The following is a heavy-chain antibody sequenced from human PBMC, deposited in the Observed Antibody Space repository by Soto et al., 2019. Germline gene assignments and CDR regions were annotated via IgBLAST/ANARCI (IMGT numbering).Heavy chain of an antibody. Sequence: SPTLSLPCAISGDSLSSNTAAWNWIRQSPTRGLEWLGRAYYRSKWYIDYEESVKSRITIIPDTSRNQISLQLNSLTPEDTAVYYCARDQSLPFSIVGYYYGMDVWGQGTTFTVSS. J-gene: IGHJ6*02. D-gene: IGHD2-21*01. CDR3: ARDQSLPFSIVGYYYGMDV. V-gene: IGHV6-1*01. CDR1: GDSLSSNTAA. CDR2: AYYRSKWYI.